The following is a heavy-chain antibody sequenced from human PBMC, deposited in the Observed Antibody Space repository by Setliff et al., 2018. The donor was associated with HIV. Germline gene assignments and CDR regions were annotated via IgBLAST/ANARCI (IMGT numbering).Heavy chain of an antibody. V-gene: IGHV1-69*13. D-gene: IGHD3-10*01. Sequence: GASVKVSCKASGGTFNNYAISRVRQAPGQGLEWVGGIIPLFGTTNYAQKFQGRVTITADESTNTAHMELNSLRSIDTAMYYCATVFYYNSESYSLDYWGQGMLVTVSS. CDR3: ATVFYYNSESYSLDY. J-gene: IGHJ4*02. CDR1: GGTFNNYA. CDR2: IIPLFGTT.